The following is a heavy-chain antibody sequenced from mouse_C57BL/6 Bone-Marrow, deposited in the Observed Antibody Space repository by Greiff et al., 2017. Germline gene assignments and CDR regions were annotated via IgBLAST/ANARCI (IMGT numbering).Heavy chain of an antibody. J-gene: IGHJ1*03. Sequence: EVKVVVSGGGLVQPGASLRLSCAASGFTFTDYYMSWVRQPPGKAPEWLALIRNKANGSTTEYIVSVKGLFTISSDNSQNILYLLMSTLRAEASATYYCVRTLYGSHWYFDVWGTGTTVTVSS. CDR3: VRTLYGSHWYFDV. CDR2: IRNKANGSTT. D-gene: IGHD1-1*01. CDR1: GFTFTDYY. V-gene: IGHV7-4*01.